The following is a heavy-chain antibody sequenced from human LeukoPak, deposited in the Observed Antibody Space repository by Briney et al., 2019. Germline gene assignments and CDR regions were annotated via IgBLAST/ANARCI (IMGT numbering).Heavy chain of an antibody. J-gene: IGHJ4*02. D-gene: IGHD1-14*01. CDR3: ARGMTTLDY. CDR2: ISSSNRTI. CDR1: GFSFSDNN. Sequence: PGGSLRLSCAASGFSFSDNNMNWVRQAQGKGKEWNSYISSSNRTIYYENSVKGRFTISRENAKNSLYLQMNSLRDEDTAVYYCARGMTTLDYWGQGTLVTVSS. V-gene: IGHV3-48*02.